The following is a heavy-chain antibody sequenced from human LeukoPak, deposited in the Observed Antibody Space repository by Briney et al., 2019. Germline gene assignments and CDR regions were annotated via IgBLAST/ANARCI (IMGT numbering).Heavy chain of an antibody. D-gene: IGHD4-17*01. J-gene: IGHJ4*02. CDR2: IYYSGST. Sequence: SETLSLTCTVSGGSISSSSYYWGWIRQPPGKGLEWIGSIYYSGSTYYNPSLKSRVTISVDTSKNQFSLKLSSVTVADTAVYYCARERPYGDYFDYWGQGTLVTVSS. V-gene: IGHV4-39*07. CDR1: GGSISSSSYY. CDR3: ARERPYGDYFDY.